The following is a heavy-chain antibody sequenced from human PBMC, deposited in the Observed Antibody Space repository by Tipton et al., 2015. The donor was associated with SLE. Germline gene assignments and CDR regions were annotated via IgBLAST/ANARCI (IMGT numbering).Heavy chain of an antibody. CDR1: GGSISSGSYY. J-gene: IGHJ3*02. CDR2: IYTSGST. V-gene: IGHV4-61*02. Sequence: LRLSCTVSGGSISSGSYYWSWIRQPAGKGLEWIGRIYTSGSTNYNPSLKSRVTISVDTSKNQFSLKLSSVTAADTAAYYCARSFDAFDIWGQGTMVTVSS. CDR3: ARSFDAFDI.